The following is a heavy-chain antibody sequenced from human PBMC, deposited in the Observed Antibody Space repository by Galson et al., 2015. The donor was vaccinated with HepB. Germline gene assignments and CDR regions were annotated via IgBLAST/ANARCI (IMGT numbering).Heavy chain of an antibody. J-gene: IGHJ3*02. CDR2: ISSNGGST. Sequence: SLRLSCAASGFTFSSYAMHWVRQAPGKGLEYVSAISSNGGSTYYADSVKGRFTISRDNSKNTLYLQMSSLRAEDTAVYYCVKVSGQLGQWLVFWGLGGAFDIWGQGTMVTVSS. V-gene: IGHV3-64D*06. CDR1: GFTFSSYA. D-gene: IGHD6-19*01. CDR3: VKVSGQLGQWLVFWGLGGAFDI.